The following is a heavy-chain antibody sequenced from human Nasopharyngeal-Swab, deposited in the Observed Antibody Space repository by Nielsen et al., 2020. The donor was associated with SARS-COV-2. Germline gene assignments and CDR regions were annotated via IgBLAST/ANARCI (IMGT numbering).Heavy chain of an antibody. CDR3: ARVRYYYDSSGYYRPRSESGFTDAFDI. V-gene: IGHV1-3*01. D-gene: IGHD3-22*01. CDR2: INAGNGNT. Sequence: ASVQVSCKASGYTFTSYAMHWVRQAPGQRLEWVGWINAGNGNTKYSQKFQGRVTITRDTSASTAYMELSSLRSEDTAVYYCARVRYYYDSSGYYRPRSESGFTDAFDIWGQGTMVTVSS. J-gene: IGHJ3*02. CDR1: GYTFTSYA.